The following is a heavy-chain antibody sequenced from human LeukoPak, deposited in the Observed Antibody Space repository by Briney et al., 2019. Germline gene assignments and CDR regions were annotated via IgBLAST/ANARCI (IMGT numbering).Heavy chain of an antibody. CDR2: ISYSGST. D-gene: IGHD3-22*01. CDR1: GGSISSSSYY. Sequence: PLETLSLTCTVSGGSISSSSYYWGWIRQPPGKGLEWIGRISYSGSTYYNPSLKSRVTISVDTSKNQFSLKLSSVTAPDTAVYYCASPKTYYYDSSGYYSFDYWGQGTLVTV. CDR3: ASPKTYYYDSSGYYSFDY. V-gene: IGHV4-39*01. J-gene: IGHJ4*02.